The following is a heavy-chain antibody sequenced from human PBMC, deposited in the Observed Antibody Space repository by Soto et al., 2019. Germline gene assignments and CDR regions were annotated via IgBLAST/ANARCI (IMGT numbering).Heavy chain of an antibody. D-gene: IGHD5-12*01. CDR1: GGTFSSYA. V-gene: IGHV1-69*12. Sequence: QVQLVQSGAEVRQPASSVKVSCKTSGGTFSSYAISWVRQAPGQGLEWMGGIVPIVDTSTYAQKFQGSVTITADETTSTVYMELSSLRSDDTAVYYCVRVVAIPGYPDNWGQGPLVTVSS. J-gene: IGHJ4*02. CDR3: VRVVAIPGYPDN. CDR2: IVPIVDTS.